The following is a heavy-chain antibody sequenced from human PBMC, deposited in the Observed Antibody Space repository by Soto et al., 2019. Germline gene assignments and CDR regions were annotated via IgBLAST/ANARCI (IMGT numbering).Heavy chain of an antibody. D-gene: IGHD5-12*01. CDR1: GGSISSYY. CDR3: ARNQMATIGRGPRLYGMDV. Sequence: SETLSLTCTVSGGSISSYYWSWIRQPPGKGLEWIGYIYYSGSTNYNPSLKSRVTISVDTSKNQFSLKLSSVTAADTAVYYCARNQMATIGRGPRLYGMDVWGQGTTVTVSS. V-gene: IGHV4-59*01. CDR2: IYYSGST. J-gene: IGHJ6*02.